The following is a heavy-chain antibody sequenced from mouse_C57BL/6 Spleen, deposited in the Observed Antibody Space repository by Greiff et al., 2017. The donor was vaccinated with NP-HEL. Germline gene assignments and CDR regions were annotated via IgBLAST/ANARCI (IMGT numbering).Heavy chain of an antibody. D-gene: IGHD4-1*01. V-gene: IGHV1-55*01. CDR2: IYPGSGST. CDR3: ARGELGDWYFDV. CDR1: GYTFTSYW. J-gene: IGHJ1*03. Sequence: VQLQQPGAELVKPGASVKMSCKASGYTFTSYWITWVKQRPGQGLEWIGDIYPGSGSTNYNEKFKSKATLTVDTSSSTAYMQLGSLTSEDSAVYYCARGELGDWYFDVWGTGTTVTVSS.